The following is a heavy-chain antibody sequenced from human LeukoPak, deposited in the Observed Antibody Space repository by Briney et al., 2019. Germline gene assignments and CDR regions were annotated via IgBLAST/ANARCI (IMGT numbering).Heavy chain of an antibody. CDR2: MYLSGTT. CDR3: AGLVGRYSSGLYYYYFDY. V-gene: IGHV4-4*02. D-gene: IGHD3-22*01. J-gene: IGHJ4*02. CDR1: GDSINSLDL. Sequence: SETLSLTCTGSGDSINSLDLWSWVRQPPGKGLEWIGEMYLSGTTHSNPSVKSRVTISIDKSKNQFFLNLSSVTAADTAVYYCAGLVGRYSSGLYYYYFDYWGQGTLVTVSS.